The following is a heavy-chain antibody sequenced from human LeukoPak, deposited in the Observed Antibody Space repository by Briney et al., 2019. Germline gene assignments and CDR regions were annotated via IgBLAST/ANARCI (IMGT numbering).Heavy chain of an antibody. CDR2: INPNSGGT. V-gene: IGHV1-2*06. CDR1: GYTFTSYD. D-gene: IGHD5-18*01. CDR3: ARDAGQLYFDY. J-gene: IGHJ4*02. Sequence: ASVKVSCKASGYTFTSYDINWVRQATGRGLEWMGRINPNSGGTNYAQEFQGRVTMTWDTSISTAYMDLSRLTFDDTAVYYCARDAGQLYFDYWGQGALVTVSS.